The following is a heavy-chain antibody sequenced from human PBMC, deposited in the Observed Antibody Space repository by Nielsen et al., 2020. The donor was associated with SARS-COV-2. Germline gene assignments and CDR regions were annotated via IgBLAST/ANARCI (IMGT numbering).Heavy chain of an antibody. CDR2: INPYSGGT. Sequence: VRQMPGKGLEWVRWINPYSGGTFHAQKFQGRVTLTSDTSVNTAYLELSSLRSDDTAVYYCARREGGVSGWYPYHYYYALDVWGQGTTVTVSS. D-gene: IGHD6-19*01. J-gene: IGHJ6*02. V-gene: IGHV1-2*02. CDR3: ARREGGVSGWYPYHYYYALDV.